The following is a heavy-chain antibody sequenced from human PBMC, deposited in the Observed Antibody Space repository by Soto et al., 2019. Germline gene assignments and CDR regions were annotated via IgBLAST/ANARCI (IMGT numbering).Heavy chain of an antibody. CDR1: GFTLTNYY. J-gene: IGHJ5*02. Sequence: ASVKVSCKASGFTLTNYYIHWLRQTPGQGLEWMGIINPSGGSTSYAQKFQGRVTMTRDTSTSTVYMELSSLRSEDTAVYYCARSGSSGPPFDPWGQGTLVTVSS. V-gene: IGHV1-46*01. D-gene: IGHD3-22*01. CDR3: ARSGSSGPPFDP. CDR2: INPSGGST.